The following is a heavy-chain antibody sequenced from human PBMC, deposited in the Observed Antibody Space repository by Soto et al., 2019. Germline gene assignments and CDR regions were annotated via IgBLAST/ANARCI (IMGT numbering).Heavy chain of an antibody. V-gene: IGHV3-23*01. J-gene: IGHJ4*02. CDR2: ISGSGGST. D-gene: IGHD6-19*01. CDR1: GFTFSSYA. Sequence: HPGGSLRLSCAASGFTFSSYAMSWVRQAPGKGLEWVSAISGSGGSTYYADSVKGRFTISRDNSKNTLYLQMNSLRAEDTAVHYCAKSGRYSRYDLPHSGYSSGWNYWGQGTLVTVSS. CDR3: AKSGRYSRYDLPHSGYSSGWNY.